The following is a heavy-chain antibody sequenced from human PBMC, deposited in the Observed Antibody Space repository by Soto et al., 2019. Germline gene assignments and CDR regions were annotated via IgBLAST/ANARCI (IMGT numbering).Heavy chain of an antibody. D-gene: IGHD3-3*01. CDR3: ARERKCDFWRKCLDV. CDR1: GYIFTTHE. V-gene: IGHV1-8*01. J-gene: IGHJ6*02. CDR2: MDPNSGVT. Sequence: ASVKVSCKASGYIFTTHEIHWVRQATGQGLEWMGWMDPNSGVTDYAQNFQGRVTMTRNTSANTAHMELSSLTSDDTAVYYCARERKCDFWRKCLDVWGQGTTVTVSS.